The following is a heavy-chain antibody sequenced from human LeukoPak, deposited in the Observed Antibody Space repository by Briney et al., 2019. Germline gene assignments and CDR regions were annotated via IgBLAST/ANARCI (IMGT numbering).Heavy chain of an antibody. J-gene: IGHJ4*02. Sequence: ASVKVSCKASGFTLTNYAMNWVRQAPGQGLEWMGWINTNSGNPTYAQGLTGRFVFSVESSVSTTYLQISSLKAEDTAVYYCAKDVRRLGIASSGFDYWGQGSLVTVSS. V-gene: IGHV7-4-1*02. CDR3: AKDVRRLGIASSGFDY. D-gene: IGHD6-13*01. CDR2: INTNSGNP. CDR1: GFTLTNYA.